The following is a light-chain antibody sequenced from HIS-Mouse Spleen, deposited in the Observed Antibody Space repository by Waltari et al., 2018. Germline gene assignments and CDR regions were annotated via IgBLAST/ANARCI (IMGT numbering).Light chain of an antibody. Sequence: QSALTQPASVSGSPGQSITISCTGTSSDVGRYNLVSWYQPHPGKAPKLMIYEGSKRPSGVSNRFSGSKSGNTASLTISGLQAEDEADYYCCSYAGSSTWVFGGGTKLTVL. V-gene: IGLV2-23*01. CDR3: CSYAGSSTWV. J-gene: IGLJ3*02. CDR1: SSDVGRYNL. CDR2: EGS.